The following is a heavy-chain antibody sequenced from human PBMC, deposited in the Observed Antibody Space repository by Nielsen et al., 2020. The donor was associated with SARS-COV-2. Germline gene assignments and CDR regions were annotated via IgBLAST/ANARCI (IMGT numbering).Heavy chain of an antibody. D-gene: IGHD3-10*01. CDR2: ISAYNGNT. CDR1: GYTFTGYY. CDR3: ARGAVRGSYYYYYGMDV. Sequence: ASVKVSCKASGYTFTGYYMHWVRQAPGQGLEWMGWISAYNGNTNYAQKLQGRVTMTTDTSTSTAYMELRSLRSDDTAVYYCARGAVRGSYYYYYGMDVWGQGTTVTVSS. V-gene: IGHV1-18*04. J-gene: IGHJ6*02.